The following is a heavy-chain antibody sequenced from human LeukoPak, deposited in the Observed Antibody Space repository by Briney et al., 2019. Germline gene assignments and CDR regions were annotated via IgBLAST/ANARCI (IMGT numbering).Heavy chain of an antibody. J-gene: IGHJ4*02. CDR3: AKDFGDY. Sequence: SVKGRFTISRDNAKSSLYLQMNSLRAEDTAVYYCAKDFGDYWGQGTLVTVSS. V-gene: IGHV3-21*01. D-gene: IGHD3-3*01.